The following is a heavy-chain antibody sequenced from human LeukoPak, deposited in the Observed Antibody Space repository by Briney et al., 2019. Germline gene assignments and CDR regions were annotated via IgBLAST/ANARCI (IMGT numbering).Heavy chain of an antibody. CDR3: ATLWLEDYYGMDV. J-gene: IGHJ6*02. CDR1: GGSISSGGYY. D-gene: IGHD6-19*01. V-gene: IGHV4-31*03. Sequence: SETLSLTCTVSGGSISSGGYYWSWIRQHPGKXXXXIGYIYYSGSTYYNPSLKSRVTISVDTSKNQFSLKLSSVTAADTAVYYCATLWLEDYYGMDVWGQGTTVTVSS. CDR2: IYYSGST.